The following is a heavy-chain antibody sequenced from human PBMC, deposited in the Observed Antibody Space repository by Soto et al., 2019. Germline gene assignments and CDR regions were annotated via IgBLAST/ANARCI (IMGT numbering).Heavy chain of an antibody. J-gene: IGHJ2*01. CDR3: ARDGGEYSRGWYLRRDWYFDL. Sequence: EVQLVESGGGLVKPGGSLRLSCAASGFTFSSYSMNWVRQAPGKGLEWVSSISSSSSYIYYADSVKGRFTISRDNAKNSLYLQMNSLRAEDTAVYYCARDGGEYSRGWYLRRDWYFDLWGRGTLVTVSS. CDR1: GFTFSSYS. D-gene: IGHD6-19*01. V-gene: IGHV3-21*01. CDR2: ISSSSSYI.